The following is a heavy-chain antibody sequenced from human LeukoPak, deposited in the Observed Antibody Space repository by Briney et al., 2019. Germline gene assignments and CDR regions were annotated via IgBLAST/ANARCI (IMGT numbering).Heavy chain of an antibody. V-gene: IGHV4-34*01. D-gene: IGHD1-1*01. CDR1: GGSFSGYY. CDR3: AITTGTTLGLMDY. CDR2: INHSGST. Sequence: SETLSLTCAVYGGSFSGYYWRWIRQPPGKGLEWIGEINHSGSTTYNPSLKSRVTISVDTSKNQLSLKMSSVTAADTAVYYCAITTGTTLGLMDYWGQGTLDTVSS. J-gene: IGHJ4*02.